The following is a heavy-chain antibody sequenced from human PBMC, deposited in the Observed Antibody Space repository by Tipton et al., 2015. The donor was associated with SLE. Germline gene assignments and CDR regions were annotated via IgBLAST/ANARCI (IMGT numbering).Heavy chain of an antibody. CDR2: INYSGSA. V-gene: IGHV4-34*01. CDR3: ARGVAHYFDLGXXXI. D-gene: IGHD3-22*01. CDR1: LGSFSGYH. Sequence: TLSLTCTIYLGSFSGYHWNWIRQTPEKGLEWIGEINYSGSANYNPSLKSRATISMGMSKSLLSLELSSVTAADTAVYYCARGVAHYFDLGXXXIWGQGTVVTVSS. J-gene: IGHJ3*02.